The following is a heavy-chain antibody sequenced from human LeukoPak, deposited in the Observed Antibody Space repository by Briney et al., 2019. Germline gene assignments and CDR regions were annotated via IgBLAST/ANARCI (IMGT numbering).Heavy chain of an antibody. D-gene: IGHD3-10*01. CDR1: GYTFTSYA. CDR3: ARGVTVSGSYRDFDY. J-gene: IGHJ4*02. V-gene: IGHV1-3*01. Sequence: ASVKVSCKASGYTFTSYAMHWVRQAPGRRLEWMGWINAGNGNTKYSQKFQGRVTITRDTSASTAYMELSSLRSEDTAVYYCARGVTVSGSYRDFDYWGQGTLVTVSS. CDR2: INAGNGNT.